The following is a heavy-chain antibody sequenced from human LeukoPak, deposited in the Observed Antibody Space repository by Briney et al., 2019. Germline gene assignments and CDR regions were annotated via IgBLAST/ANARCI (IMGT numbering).Heavy chain of an antibody. Sequence: GGSLRLSCAASGFAFSTYGMSWVRQAPGKALEWVSIITAGGGNSYYADSVKGRFTISRDNSKNTLYLQMNSLRTEDTAVYYCAARGGSRSFDYWGQGTLVTASS. J-gene: IGHJ4*02. D-gene: IGHD5-12*01. CDR2: ITAGGGNS. CDR3: AARGGSRSFDY. V-gene: IGHV3-23*01. CDR1: GFAFSTYG.